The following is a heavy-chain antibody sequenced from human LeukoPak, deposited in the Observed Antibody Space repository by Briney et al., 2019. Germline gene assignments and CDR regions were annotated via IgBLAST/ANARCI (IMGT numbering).Heavy chain of an antibody. V-gene: IGHV1-69*05. CDR2: IIPIFGTA. CDR1: GGTFSSYA. Sequence: ASVKVSCKASGGTFSSYAISWARQAPGQGLEWMGGIIPIFGTANYAQKFQGRVTITTDESTSTAYMELSSLRSEDTAVYYCARALRAPGWFDPWGQGTLVTVSS. CDR3: ARALRAPGWFDP. J-gene: IGHJ5*02. D-gene: IGHD1-14*01.